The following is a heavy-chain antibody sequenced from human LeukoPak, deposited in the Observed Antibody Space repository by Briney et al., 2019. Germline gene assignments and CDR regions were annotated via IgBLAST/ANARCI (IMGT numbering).Heavy chain of an antibody. V-gene: IGHV1-2*02. CDR2: INPNSGGT. CDR1: GYTFTGYY. Sequence: ASVKVSCKASGYTFTGYYMHWVRQAPGQGLEWMGWINPNSGGTNYAQKFQGRVTMTRDTSISTAYMELSRLRSDDTAVYYCARDLLRNWWEREAFDIWGQGTMVTVSS. J-gene: IGHJ3*02. CDR3: ARDLLRNWWEREAFDI. D-gene: IGHD1-26*01.